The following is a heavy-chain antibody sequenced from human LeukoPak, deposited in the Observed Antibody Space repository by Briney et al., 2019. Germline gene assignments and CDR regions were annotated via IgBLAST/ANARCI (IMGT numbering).Heavy chain of an antibody. V-gene: IGHV3-49*03. Sequence: GGSLRLSCTASGFTFGDYAMSWFRQAPGKGLEWVGFIRSKAYGGTTEYAASVKGRFTISRDDSKSIAYLQMNSLKTEDTAVYYCTRAGGVRGVTAFDYWGRGTLVTVSS. D-gene: IGHD3-10*01. CDR1: GFTFGDYA. CDR3: TRAGGVRGVTAFDY. CDR2: IRSKAYGGTT. J-gene: IGHJ4*02.